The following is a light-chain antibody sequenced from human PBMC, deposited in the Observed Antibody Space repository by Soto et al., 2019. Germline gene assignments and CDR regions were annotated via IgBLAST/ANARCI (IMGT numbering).Light chain of an antibody. J-gene: IGKJ1*01. CDR1: QSISSN. CDR2: GAS. Sequence: EIVMTQSPATLSVSPGGRATLSCRASQSISSNLAWYQQKLGQAPRLLIYGASTRATGIPARFSGSGSGTEFTLTISSLQSEDFAVYNCQQYNNWPRTFGQGTKVEIK. CDR3: QQYNNWPRT. V-gene: IGKV3-15*01.